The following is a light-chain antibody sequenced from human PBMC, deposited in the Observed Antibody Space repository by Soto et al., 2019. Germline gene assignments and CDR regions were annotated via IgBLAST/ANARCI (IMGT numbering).Light chain of an antibody. CDR1: QDISNY. Sequence: DIQMTQSPSSLSASVGDRVTITCRASQDISNYLAWYQQKPGKVPKLLMYAASTLQSGVPTLFSGSGSGTDFTLPISSLQPEDVATYYCQKYYTAPLTFGGGTKVDIK. CDR3: QKYYTAPLT. J-gene: IGKJ4*01. V-gene: IGKV1-27*01. CDR2: AAS.